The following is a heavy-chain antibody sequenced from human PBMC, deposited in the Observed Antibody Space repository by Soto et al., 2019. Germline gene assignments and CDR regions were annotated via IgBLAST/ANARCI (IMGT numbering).Heavy chain of an antibody. V-gene: IGHV5-10-1*01. CDR3: ARQGTVYDILTGSQEGYYYGMDV. J-gene: IGHJ6*02. CDR1: GYSFTSYW. CDR2: IDPSDSYT. D-gene: IGHD3-9*01. Sequence: PGESLKISCKGSGYSFTSYWISWVRQMPGKGLEWMGRIDPSDSYTNYSPSFQGHVTTSADKSISTAYLQWSSLKASDTAMYYCARQGTVYDILTGSQEGYYYGMDVWGQGTTVTVSS.